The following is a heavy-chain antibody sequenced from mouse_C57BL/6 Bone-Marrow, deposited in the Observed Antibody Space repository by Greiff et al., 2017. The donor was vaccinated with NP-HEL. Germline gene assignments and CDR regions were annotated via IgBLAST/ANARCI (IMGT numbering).Heavy chain of an antibody. CDR2: IYPRSGNT. V-gene: IGHV1-81*01. D-gene: IGHD2-10*01. Sequence: QVQLQQSGAELARPGASVKLSCKASGYTFTSYGISWVKQRTGQGPEWIGEIYPRSGNTYYNEKFKGKATLTADKSSITAYMELRSLTSEDSAVYFCAREKSYWAWFAYWGQGTLVTVSA. J-gene: IGHJ3*01. CDR1: GYTFTSYG. CDR3: AREKSYWAWFAY.